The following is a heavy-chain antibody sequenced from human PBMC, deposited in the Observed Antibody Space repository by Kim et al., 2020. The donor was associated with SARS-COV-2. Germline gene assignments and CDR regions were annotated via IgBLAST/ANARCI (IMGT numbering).Heavy chain of an antibody. Sequence: SETLSLTCAVYGGSFSGYYWSWIRQPPGKGLEWIGEINHSGSTNYNPSLKSRVTISVDTSKNQFSLKLSSVTAADTAVYYCARGRSWYYGSGSYVLVSSFDYWGQGSLVTVSS. CDR1: GGSFSGYY. D-gene: IGHD3-10*01. V-gene: IGHV4-34*01. J-gene: IGHJ4*02. CDR3: ARGRSWYYGSGSYVLVSSFDY. CDR2: INHSGST.